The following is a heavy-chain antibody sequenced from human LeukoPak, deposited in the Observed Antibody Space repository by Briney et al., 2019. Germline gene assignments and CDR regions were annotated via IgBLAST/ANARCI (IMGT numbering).Heavy chain of an antibody. CDR3: ARGGVAAKYYFGY. V-gene: IGHV4-59*01. CDR2: ISNSGIT. CDR1: GGSISTYY. Sequence: PSETLSLTCTVSGGSISTYYWNWIRQPPGKGLEWIGYISNSGITTYNPSLKSRVTISVDSSKSQFSLKLNSVTAADTAVYYCARGGVAAKYYFGYWGPGTLVTVSS. J-gene: IGHJ4*02. D-gene: IGHD3-10*01.